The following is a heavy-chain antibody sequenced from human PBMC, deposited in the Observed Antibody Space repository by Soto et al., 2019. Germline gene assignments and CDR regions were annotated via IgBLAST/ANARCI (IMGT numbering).Heavy chain of an antibody. D-gene: IGHD6-13*01. CDR3: ARDAGSSWYLDAFDI. J-gene: IGHJ3*02. V-gene: IGHV1-18*01. Sequence: ASLKVSCKASGYTFTSYGISWVRQAPGQGLEWMGWISAYNGNTNYAQKLQGRVTMTTDTSTSTAYMELRSLRSDDTAVYYCARDAGSSWYLDAFDIWGQGTMVTVSS. CDR1: GYTFTSYG. CDR2: ISAYNGNT.